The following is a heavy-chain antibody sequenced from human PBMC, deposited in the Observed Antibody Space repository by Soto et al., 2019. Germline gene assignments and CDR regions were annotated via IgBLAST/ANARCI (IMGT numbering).Heavy chain of an antibody. V-gene: IGHV3-33*01. J-gene: IGHJ4*02. Sequence: SLRLSCAASGFPFNNYGMHWVRQAPGKGLEWVAVIWFDGGQKYYADSVKGRFTISRDNSKNLLFLQMDSLRVEDTAVYYCAGGTYYFDYRGQGTRVTVSS. CDR2: IWFDGGQK. CDR1: GFPFNNYG. CDR3: AGGTYYFDY.